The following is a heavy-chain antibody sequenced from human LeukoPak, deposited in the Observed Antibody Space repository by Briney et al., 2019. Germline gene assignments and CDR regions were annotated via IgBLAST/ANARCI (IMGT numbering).Heavy chain of an antibody. CDR2: IYYSGSA. Sequence: SETLSLTCTVSGGSISSYYWNWIRQPPGKGLEWMGYIYYSGSADYNPSLKSRVSMSVDTSKNQFSLKRSSVTATDTAVYYCARQRLLWFGESNSGFDYWGQGTLVTVSS. CDR3: ARQRLLWFGESNSGFDY. D-gene: IGHD3-10*01. V-gene: IGHV4-59*08. CDR1: GGSISSYY. J-gene: IGHJ4*02.